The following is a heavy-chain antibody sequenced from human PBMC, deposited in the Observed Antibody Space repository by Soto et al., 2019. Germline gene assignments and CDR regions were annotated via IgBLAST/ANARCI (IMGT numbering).Heavy chain of an antibody. D-gene: IGHD2-21*02. J-gene: IGHJ4*02. Sequence: SETLSLTCTVSGGSISSGGYYWSWIRQHPGKGLEWIGYIYYSGSTYYNPSLKSRVTISVDTSKNQFSLKLSSVTAADTAVYYCARVEVTFSIPDYWGQGTLVTVSS. CDR3: ARVEVTFSIPDY. CDR2: IYYSGST. CDR1: GGSISSGGYY. V-gene: IGHV4-31*03.